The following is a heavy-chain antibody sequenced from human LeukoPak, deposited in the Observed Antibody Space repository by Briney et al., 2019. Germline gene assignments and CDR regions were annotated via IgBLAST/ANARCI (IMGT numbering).Heavy chain of an antibody. D-gene: IGHD6-13*01. CDR2: IKSKTDGGTT. J-gene: IGHJ4*02. CDR3: TTYSSSWNPVDY. Sequence: GGSLRLSCAASGFTFSNAWMSWVRQAPGKGLEWVGGIKSKTDGGTTDYAAPVKCRFTISRDDSKNTLYLQMNSLKTEDTAVYYCTTYSSSWNPVDYWGQGTLVTVSS. CDR1: GFTFSNAW. V-gene: IGHV3-15*01.